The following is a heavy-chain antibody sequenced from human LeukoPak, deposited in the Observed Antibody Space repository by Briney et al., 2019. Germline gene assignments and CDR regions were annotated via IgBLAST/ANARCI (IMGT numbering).Heavy chain of an antibody. V-gene: IGHV3-23*01. Sequence: PGGSLRLPCAASGFTFSSYAMSWVRQAPGKGLEWVPAISGSGGSTYYADSVKGRFTISRDNSKNTVYLQMNSLRAEDTAVYYCAKSLSSAYDYPFDYWGQGTLVTVSS. D-gene: IGHD3-22*01. CDR1: GFTFSSYA. J-gene: IGHJ4*02. CDR3: AKSLSSAYDYPFDY. CDR2: ISGSGGST.